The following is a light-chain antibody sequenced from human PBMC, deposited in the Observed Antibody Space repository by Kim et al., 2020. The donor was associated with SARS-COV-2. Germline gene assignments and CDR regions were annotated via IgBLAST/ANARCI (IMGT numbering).Light chain of an antibody. CDR3: QQYYSSPCT. V-gene: IGKV1-8*01. Sequence: SASAGDRVNITCRTSHEISSYLAWYQQNPGKAPNLLMYAVSTLQSGVPSRFSGSGSGTDFTLTISCLQSEDFATYYCQQYYSSPCTFGQGTKLEI. J-gene: IGKJ2*01. CDR2: AVS. CDR1: HEISSY.